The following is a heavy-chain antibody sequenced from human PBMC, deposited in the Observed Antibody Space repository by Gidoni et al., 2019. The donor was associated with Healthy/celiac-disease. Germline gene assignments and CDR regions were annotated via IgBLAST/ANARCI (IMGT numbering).Heavy chain of an antibody. J-gene: IGHJ5*02. V-gene: IGHV4-39*01. CDR1: GGSISSSSYY. CDR2: IYYSGST. CDR3: ARAIEAAAGHAVGFDP. Sequence: QLQLQESGPGLVKPSETLSLTCTVSGGSISSSSYYWGWIRQPPGKGLEWIGRIYYSGSTYYNPSLKSRVTISVDTSKNQFSLKLSSVTAADTAVYYCARAIEAAAGHAVGFDPWGQGTLVTVSS. D-gene: IGHD6-13*01.